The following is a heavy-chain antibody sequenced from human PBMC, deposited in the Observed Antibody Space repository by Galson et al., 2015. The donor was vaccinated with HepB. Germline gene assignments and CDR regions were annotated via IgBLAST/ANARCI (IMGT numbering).Heavy chain of an antibody. CDR2: IYYSGST. CDR3: ARRWNDAGGY. CDR1: GGSISSSSYY. D-gene: IGHD1-1*01. Sequence: SETLSLTCTVSGGSISSSSYYWGWIRQPPGKGLEWIGSIYYSGSTYYNPSLKSRVTISVDTSKNQFSLKLSSVTAADTAVYYCARRWNDAGGYWGQGTLVTVSS. J-gene: IGHJ4*02. V-gene: IGHV4-39*01.